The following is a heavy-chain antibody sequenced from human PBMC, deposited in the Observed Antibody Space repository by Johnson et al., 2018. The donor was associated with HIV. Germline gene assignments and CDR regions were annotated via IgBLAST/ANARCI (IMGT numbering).Heavy chain of an antibody. CDR3: AKGGSGSYRDAFDI. CDR1: GFTFSTYG. J-gene: IGHJ3*02. CDR2: MWYDGSNK. D-gene: IGHD1-26*01. Sequence: QVQLVESGGGVVQPGTSLRLSCAASGFTFSTYGMHWVRQAPGKGLEWVAVMWYDGSNKYYADSVKGRFTISRDNSKNTLYLQMNSLRAEDTAVYYCAKGGSGSYRDAFDIWGQGTMVTVSS. V-gene: IGHV3-33*06.